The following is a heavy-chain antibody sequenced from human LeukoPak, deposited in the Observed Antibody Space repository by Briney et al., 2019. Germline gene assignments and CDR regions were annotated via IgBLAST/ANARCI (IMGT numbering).Heavy chain of an antibody. J-gene: IGHJ4*02. Sequence: GGSLRLSCAASGFTFDDYAMHWVRQAPGKGLEWVSLISGDGGSTYYADSVKGRFTISRDNSKNSLYPQMNSLRTEDTALYYCAKEVYCGGDCYDFDYWGQGTLVTVSS. V-gene: IGHV3-43*02. CDR3: AKEVYCGGDCYDFDY. D-gene: IGHD2-21*02. CDR1: GFTFDDYA. CDR2: ISGDGGST.